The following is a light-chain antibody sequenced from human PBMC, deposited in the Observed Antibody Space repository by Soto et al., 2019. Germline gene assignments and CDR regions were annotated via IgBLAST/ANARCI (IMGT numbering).Light chain of an antibody. Sequence: QSALTQPASVSGSPGQSITISCTGTSSEIGGYNYVSWYQQHPGKAPKLMIYDVNNRPSGVSNRFSGSKSGNTASLTISGLQAEDEADYYCSSYTSSSTYVFGSGTKLTVL. J-gene: IGLJ1*01. CDR3: SSYTSSSTYV. CDR1: SSEIGGYNY. CDR2: DVN. V-gene: IGLV2-14*01.